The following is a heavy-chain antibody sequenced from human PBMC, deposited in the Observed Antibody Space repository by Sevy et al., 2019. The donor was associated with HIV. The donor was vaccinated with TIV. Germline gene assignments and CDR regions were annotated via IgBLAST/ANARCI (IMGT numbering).Heavy chain of an antibody. CDR1: GFSFNKFA. Sequence: GGSLRLSCAASGFSFNKFAMHWVRQAPGKGLEWVALISYDGGNKYYADSVRGRFSISRDNSKNTLFLQMISLSPEDTAIYFCAKIPRGYSYASFLDSWGQGTLVTVSS. J-gene: IGHJ4*02. V-gene: IGHV3-30*18. CDR3: AKIPRGYSYASFLDS. D-gene: IGHD5-18*01. CDR2: ISYDGGNK.